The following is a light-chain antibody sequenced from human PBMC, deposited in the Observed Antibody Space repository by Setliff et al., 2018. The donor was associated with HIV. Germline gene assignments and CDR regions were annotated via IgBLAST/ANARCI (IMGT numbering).Light chain of an antibody. CDR1: SSDVGAYNY. Sequence: QSVLTQPASVSGSPGQSITVSCTGTSSDVGAYNYVSWYQQHPGKAPKLMIYEVSNRPSGVSNRFSGSKSGNTASLTISGLQAEDEADYYCSSYTSNSTPVFGTGTKGTVL. J-gene: IGLJ1*01. CDR3: SSYTSNSTPV. CDR2: EVS. V-gene: IGLV2-14*01.